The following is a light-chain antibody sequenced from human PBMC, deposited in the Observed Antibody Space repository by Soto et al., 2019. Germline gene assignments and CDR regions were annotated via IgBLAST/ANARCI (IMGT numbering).Light chain of an antibody. CDR3: SSYTSSSTYV. J-gene: IGLJ1*01. CDR2: DVS. V-gene: IGLV2-14*01. Sequence: QSVLTQPASVSGSPGQSITISCTGTSSDVGGYNYVSWYQQHPGKAPKLMIYDVSSRPSGVSDRFSGSKSGNTASLTISGLQAEDDADYYCSSYTSSSTYVFGTGTKVTVL. CDR1: SSDVGGYNY.